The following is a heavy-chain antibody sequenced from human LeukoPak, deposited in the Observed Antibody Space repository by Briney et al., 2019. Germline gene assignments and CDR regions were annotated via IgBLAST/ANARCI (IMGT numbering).Heavy chain of an antibody. CDR1: GFTFSDYY. D-gene: IGHD3-10*01. Sequence: GGSLRLSCAASGFTFSDYYMSWIRQAPGKGLEWVSYISSSGSTIYYADSVKGRFTISRDNAKNSLYLQMNSLRAEDTAVYYCARVLWFGELWDAFDIWGQGTMVTVSS. CDR3: ARVLWFGELWDAFDI. J-gene: IGHJ3*02. CDR2: ISSSGSTI. V-gene: IGHV3-11*04.